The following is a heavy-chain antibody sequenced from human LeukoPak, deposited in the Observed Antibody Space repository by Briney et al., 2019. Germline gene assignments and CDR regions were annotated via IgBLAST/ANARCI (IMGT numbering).Heavy chain of an antibody. CDR2: ISAYNGNT. CDR1: GYTFTNYG. Sequence: ASVKVSCKASGYTFTNYGSSWVRQAPGQGLEWMGWISAYNGNTNYAQKLQCRVTMTTDTSTSTAYMELRSLRSDDTAVYYCARQIGVVNNWFDPWGQGTLVTVSS. CDR3: ARQIGVVNNWFDP. V-gene: IGHV1-18*01. D-gene: IGHD3-3*01. J-gene: IGHJ5*02.